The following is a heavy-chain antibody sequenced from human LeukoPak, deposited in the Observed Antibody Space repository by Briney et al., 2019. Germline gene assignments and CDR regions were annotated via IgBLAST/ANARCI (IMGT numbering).Heavy chain of an antibody. CDR3: ARGIYGSGSYGLDGDAFDI. J-gene: IGHJ3*02. V-gene: IGHV3-23*01. D-gene: IGHD3-10*01. CDR1: GFTFSSYA. CDR2: ISGSGGST. Sequence: PGGSLRLSCAASGFTFSSYAMSWVRQAPGKGLEWVSAISGSGGSTYYADSVKGRFTISRDNSKNTLYLQMNSLRAEDTAVYYCARGIYGSGSYGLDGDAFDIWGQGTMVTVSS.